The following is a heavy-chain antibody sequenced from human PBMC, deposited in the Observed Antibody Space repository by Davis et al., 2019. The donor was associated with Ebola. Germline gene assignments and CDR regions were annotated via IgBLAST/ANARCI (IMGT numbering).Heavy chain of an antibody. CDR2: ISSSSSYI. CDR3: ARTRASYSPEVWFDP. J-gene: IGHJ5*02. Sequence: GESLKISCAASGFTFSSYSMNWVRQAPGKGLEWVSSISSSSSYIYYADSVKGRFTISRDNAKNSLYLQMNSLRAEDTAVYYCARTRASYSPEVWFDPWGQGTLVTVSS. D-gene: IGHD2-15*01. V-gene: IGHV3-21*01. CDR1: GFTFSSYS.